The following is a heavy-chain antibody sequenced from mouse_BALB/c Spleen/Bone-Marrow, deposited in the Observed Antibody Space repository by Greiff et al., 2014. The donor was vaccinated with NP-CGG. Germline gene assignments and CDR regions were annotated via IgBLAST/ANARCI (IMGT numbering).Heavy chain of an antibody. CDR3: TRWVKSYYGYTYYYAIDY. D-gene: IGHD2-9*01. Sequence: QVQLKQSVADLVTPGDSVKFSCKASGYTFTSYYMYWVRQRPGQGLEWIGEINPSNGGTNFNEKFKSKATLTVDKSSSTAYMQLSSLTSEDSAVYYCTRWVKSYYGYTYYYAIDYCGQRPTFTVSS. V-gene: IGHV1S81*02. J-gene: IGHJ4*01. CDR2: INPSNGGT. CDR1: GYTFTSYY.